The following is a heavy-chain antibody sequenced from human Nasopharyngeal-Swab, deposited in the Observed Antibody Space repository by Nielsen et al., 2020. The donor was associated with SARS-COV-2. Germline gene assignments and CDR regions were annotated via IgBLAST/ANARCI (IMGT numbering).Heavy chain of an antibody. D-gene: IGHD2-15*01. J-gene: IGHJ6*02. Sequence: SETLSLTFTVSGGSISSYYWSWIRKPPGKGLEWIGYIYFSGGTNYNPSLKSRVTISVDTSKNQFSLKLSSVTAADTAVYYCASLLRSYCSGGSCYPNGMDVWGQGTTVTVSS. CDR1: GGSISSYY. V-gene: IGHV4-59*01. CDR2: IYFSGGT. CDR3: ASLLRSYCSGGSCYPNGMDV.